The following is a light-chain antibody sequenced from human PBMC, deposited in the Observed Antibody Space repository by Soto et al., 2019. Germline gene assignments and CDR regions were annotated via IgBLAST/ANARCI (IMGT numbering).Light chain of an antibody. J-gene: IGLJ1*01. V-gene: IGLV2-8*01. CDR3: SSYAGSDNRYV. CDR1: ISDVGGYNF. CDR2: EVT. Sequence: QSALTQPPSASGSPGQSVTISCTGTISDVGGYNFVSWYQQHPGKAPKLIIYEVTKRPSGVPYRFSGSKSGNTASLTVSGLQAEDEADYYCSSYAGSDNRYVFGTGTKLTVL.